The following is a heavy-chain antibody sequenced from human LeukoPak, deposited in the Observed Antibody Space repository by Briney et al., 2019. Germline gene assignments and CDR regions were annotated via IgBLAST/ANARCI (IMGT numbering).Heavy chain of an antibody. D-gene: IGHD6-13*01. V-gene: IGHV1-69*13. Sequence: SVKVSCKASGGTFSSYAISWVRQAPGQGLEWMGGIIHIFGTANYAQKFQGRVTITADESTSTAYMELSSLRSEDTAVYYCARVHHLAAVYDAFDIWGQGTMVTVSS. J-gene: IGHJ3*02. CDR1: GGTFSSYA. CDR2: IIHIFGTA. CDR3: ARVHHLAAVYDAFDI.